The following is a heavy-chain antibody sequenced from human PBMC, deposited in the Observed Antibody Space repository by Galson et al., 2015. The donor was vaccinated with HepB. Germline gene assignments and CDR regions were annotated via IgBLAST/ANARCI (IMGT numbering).Heavy chain of an antibody. J-gene: IGHJ4*02. D-gene: IGHD3-16*02. CDR3: ARDSYYDYVWGSYRPIGPEGDY. CDR2: ISSSSSYI. CDR1: GFTFSSYS. Sequence: SLRLSCAASGFTFSSYSMNWVRQAPGKGLEWVSSISSSSSYIYYADSVKGRFTISRDNAKNSLYLQMNSLRAEDTAVYYCARDSYYDYVWGSYRPIGPEGDYWGQGTLVTVSS. V-gene: IGHV3-21*01.